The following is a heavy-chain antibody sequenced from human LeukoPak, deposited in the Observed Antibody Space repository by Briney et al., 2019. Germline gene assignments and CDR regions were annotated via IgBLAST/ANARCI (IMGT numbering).Heavy chain of an antibody. CDR3: ARVDSSGYYPFDY. J-gene: IGHJ4*02. CDR1: GGSISSSSYY. Sequence: PSETLSLTCTVSGGSISSSSYYWGWLRQPPGKGLEGIGSTYYIGSTYYNLSLKSRVTISVDTYQNHLSLKLKSVTAADRAVYYCARVDSSGYYPFDYWGKGTLVTVSS. CDR2: TYYIGST. D-gene: IGHD3-22*01. V-gene: IGHV4-39*02.